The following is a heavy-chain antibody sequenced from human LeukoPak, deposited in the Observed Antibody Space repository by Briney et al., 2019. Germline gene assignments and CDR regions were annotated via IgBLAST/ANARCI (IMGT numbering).Heavy chain of an antibody. J-gene: IGHJ4*02. V-gene: IGHV3-21*01. CDR3: ASEIAARRYFDY. D-gene: IGHD6-6*01. CDR2: ISSSSSYI. CDR1: GFTFSSYS. Sequence: GGSLRLSCAASGFTFSSYSMNWVRQAPGKGLEWVSSISSSSSYIYYADSVKGRFTISRDNAKNPLYLQMNSLRAEDTAVYYCASEIAARRYFDYWGQGTLVTVSS.